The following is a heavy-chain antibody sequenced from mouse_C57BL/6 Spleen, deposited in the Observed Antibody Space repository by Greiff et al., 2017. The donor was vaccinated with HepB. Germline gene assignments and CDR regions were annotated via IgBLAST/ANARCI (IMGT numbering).Heavy chain of an antibody. CDR1: GYTFTSYW. J-gene: IGHJ2*01. D-gene: IGHD3-2*02. V-gene: IGHV1-53*01. CDR2: INPSNGGT. CDR3: AGGAQATERIFDY. Sequence: QVQLQQPGTELVKPGASVKLSCKASGYTFTSYWMHWVKQRPGQGLEWIGNINPSNGGTNYNEKFKSKATLTVDKSSSTAYMQLSSLTSEDSAVYDCAGGAQATERIFDYWGQGTTLTVSS.